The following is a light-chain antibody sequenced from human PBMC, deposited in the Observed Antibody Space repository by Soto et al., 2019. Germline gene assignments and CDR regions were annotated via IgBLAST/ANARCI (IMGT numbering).Light chain of an antibody. Sequence: DIVMTQSPDSLAVSLGERATINCKSSQSVLYSSNNKNYLAWYQQKPGQPPKLLIYWASTRESGVPDRFSGSGSGADFTLTISSLQAVDVAVYYCQQYYNTPLTFGGGTKVEI. CDR3: QQYYNTPLT. CDR2: WAS. V-gene: IGKV4-1*01. J-gene: IGKJ4*01. CDR1: QSVLYSSNNKNY.